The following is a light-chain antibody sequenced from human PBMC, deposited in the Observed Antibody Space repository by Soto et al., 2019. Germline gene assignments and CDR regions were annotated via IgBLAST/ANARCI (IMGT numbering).Light chain of an antibody. CDR3: QQYNSYPWT. J-gene: IGKJ1*01. Sequence: IQMTQSPSTLSASVGDRVTITCRASQSISSWLAWYQQKPGKAPKLLIYKASTLESGVPSNFSGSGSGTEFTLTISSXQPEDFATYYCQQYNSYPWTFGQGTKVDIK. V-gene: IGKV1-5*03. CDR2: KAS. CDR1: QSISSW.